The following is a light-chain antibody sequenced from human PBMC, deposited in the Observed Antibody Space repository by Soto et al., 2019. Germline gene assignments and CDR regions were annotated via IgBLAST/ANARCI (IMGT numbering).Light chain of an antibody. V-gene: IGKV3-11*01. Sequence: IKLEHTRAAVCLSGKECATRCCRASQSVSSYLAWYQQKPGQAPRLLIYDASNRATGIPARFSGSGSGTDFTLTSGIVIPEDLVSYYMQVSTSLLEAFAQGTKVDIK. CDR1: QSVSSY. CDR3: QVSTSLLEA. J-gene: IGKJ1*01. CDR2: DAS.